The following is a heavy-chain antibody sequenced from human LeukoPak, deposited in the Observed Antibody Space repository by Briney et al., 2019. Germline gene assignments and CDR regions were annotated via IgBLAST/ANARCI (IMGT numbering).Heavy chain of an antibody. Sequence: SETLSLTCTVSGGSISSYYWSWIRQPPGKGLEWIGYIYYSGSTNYNPSLKSRVTISVDTSKNQFSLKVSPVTAADTAVYYCARDSGPRFDYWGQGTLVTVSS. V-gene: IGHV4-59*01. D-gene: IGHD6-19*01. CDR3: ARDSGPRFDY. CDR2: IYYSGST. CDR1: GGSISSYY. J-gene: IGHJ4*02.